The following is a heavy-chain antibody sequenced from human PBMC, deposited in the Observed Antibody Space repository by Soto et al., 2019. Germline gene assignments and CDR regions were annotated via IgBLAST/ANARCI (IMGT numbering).Heavy chain of an antibody. D-gene: IGHD3-10*01. CDR2: IRSKANSYAT. V-gene: IGHV3-73*01. Sequence: PGGSLRLSCAASGFTFSGSAMHWVRQASGKGLEWVGRIRSKANSYATAYAASVKGRFTISRDDSKNTAYLQMNSLKTEDTAVYYCTPQSSLLWFGELLFPNPFDYWGQGTLVTVSS. J-gene: IGHJ4*02. CDR1: GFTFSGSA. CDR3: TPQSSLLWFGELLFPNPFDY.